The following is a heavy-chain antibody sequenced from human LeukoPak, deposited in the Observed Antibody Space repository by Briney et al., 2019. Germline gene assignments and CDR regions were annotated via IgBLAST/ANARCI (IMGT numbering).Heavy chain of an antibody. V-gene: IGHV4-34*01. D-gene: IGHD3-22*01. CDR2: INHSGST. J-gene: IGHJ6*02. CDR3: ARGRDYYYDSSGYHRGGYYYGMDV. CDR1: GGSFSGYY. Sequence: PSETLSLTCAVYGGSFSGYYWSWIRQPPAKGLEWNGEINHSGSTNYNPSLKSRVTISVDTSKNQFSLKLSSVTAADTAVYYCARGRDYYYDSSGYHRGGYYYGMDVWGQGTTVTVSS.